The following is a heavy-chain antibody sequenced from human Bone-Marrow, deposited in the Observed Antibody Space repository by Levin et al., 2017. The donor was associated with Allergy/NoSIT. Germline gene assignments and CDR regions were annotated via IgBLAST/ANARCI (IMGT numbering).Heavy chain of an antibody. CDR3: VRGQFSAFDI. CDR2: TYYRSKWYN. V-gene: IGHV6-1*01. Sequence: SQTLSLTCVISGDSFSNNNVAWNWVRQSPSRGLEWLGRTYYRSKWYNEYAVSVRSRLSINSDTSKNQFTLRLNSMTPDDTAVYYCVRGQFSAFDIWSQGTTVTVSS. CDR1: GDSFSNNNVA. J-gene: IGHJ3*02.